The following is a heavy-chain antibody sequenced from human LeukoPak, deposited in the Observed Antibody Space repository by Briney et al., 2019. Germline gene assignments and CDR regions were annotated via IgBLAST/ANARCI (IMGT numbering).Heavy chain of an antibody. Sequence: SGPTLVKPTQTLTLTCTFSGFSLRTSGVGVGWIRQPPGKALEWLALIYWDDDKRYSPSLKTRLNITADTSKNQVVLTMTNTDAVDTATYYCAHSGGYCSSSTCYDHFDSWGQGTLVTVSS. J-gene: IGHJ4*02. CDR2: IYWDDDK. V-gene: IGHV2-5*02. CDR1: GFSLRTSGVG. D-gene: IGHD2-2*01. CDR3: AHSGGYCSSSTCYDHFDS.